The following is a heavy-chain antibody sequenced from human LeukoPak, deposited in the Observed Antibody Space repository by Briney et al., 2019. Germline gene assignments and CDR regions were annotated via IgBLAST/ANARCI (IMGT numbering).Heavy chain of an antibody. J-gene: IGHJ3*01. D-gene: IGHD4-23*01. CDR3: ARDAVVGTGIAFDV. CDR1: GYTFTSYD. CDR2: IIVGNGNT. V-gene: IGHV1-3*01. Sequence: ASVTVSFTASGYTFTSYDMYWVRQAPGQRLEWMGWIIVGNGNTKYSQKFQGRVIITTDTSASTVYMELSSLRSEDTAVYYCARDAVVGTGIAFDVWGQGTMVTVSS.